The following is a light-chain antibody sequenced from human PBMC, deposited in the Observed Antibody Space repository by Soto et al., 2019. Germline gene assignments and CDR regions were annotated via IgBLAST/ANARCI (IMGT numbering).Light chain of an antibody. Sequence: EIVLTQSPATLSLSPGERATLSCRASQSVSSYLAWYQQTPGQAPRLLIYDASNWATGVPARFSGSGSGTDFTLTISSLEPEDFAVYYCQQRSNWPTFGQGTKVDIK. J-gene: IGKJ1*01. V-gene: IGKV3-11*01. CDR3: QQRSNWPT. CDR2: DAS. CDR1: QSVSSY.